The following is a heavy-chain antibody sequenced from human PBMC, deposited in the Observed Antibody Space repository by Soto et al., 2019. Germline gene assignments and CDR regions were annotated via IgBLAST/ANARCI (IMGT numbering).Heavy chain of an antibody. J-gene: IGHJ5*02. CDR3: PGYCSRVPCHVFAP. Sequence: SETLSLTCTVSGCSVSSVRYYWSWIRQPPGKGLEWIGYIYYSGSTNYNPSLKSRVTMSVDTSKNQFFLKLSSVTAADTAVYYSPGYCSRVPCHVFAPWGQGTLVTVSS. CDR1: GCSVSSVRYY. CDR2: IYYSGST. D-gene: IGHD2-15*01. V-gene: IGHV4-61*01.